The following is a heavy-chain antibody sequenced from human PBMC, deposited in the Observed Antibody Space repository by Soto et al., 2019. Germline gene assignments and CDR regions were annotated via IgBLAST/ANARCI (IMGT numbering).Heavy chain of an antibody. V-gene: IGHV1-8*01. CDR1: GYTLTSYD. Sequence: ASVKVSCKASGYTLTSYDINWVRQATGQGLEWMGWMNPNSGNTGYAQKFQGRVTMTRNTSISTAYMELSSLRSEDTAVYYCARDSSSLLYYYYYYGMDVWGQGTTVTVSS. D-gene: IGHD6-6*01. CDR2: MNPNSGNT. J-gene: IGHJ6*02. CDR3: ARDSSSLLYYYYYYGMDV.